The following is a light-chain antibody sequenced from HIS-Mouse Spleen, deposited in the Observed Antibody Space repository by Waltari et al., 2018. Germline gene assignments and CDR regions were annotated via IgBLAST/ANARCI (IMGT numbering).Light chain of an antibody. CDR2: LGS. Sequence: DIQLTQSPSFLSASVGDRVTITCRASQGISSYLAWYQQKPGKAPKLLIYLGSNRASGIPDRFSGSGSGTDFTLKISRVEAEDVGVCYCMQALQTPWTFGQGTKVEIK. J-gene: IGKJ1*01. CDR3: MQALQTPWT. CDR1: QGISSY. V-gene: IGKV1-9*01.